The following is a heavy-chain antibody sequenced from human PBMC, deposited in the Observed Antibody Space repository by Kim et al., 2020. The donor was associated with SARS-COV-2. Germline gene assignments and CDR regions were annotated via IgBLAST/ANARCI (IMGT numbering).Heavy chain of an antibody. D-gene: IGHD2-15*01. CDR3: ARVWTGYCSGGSCYGPGWYFDL. J-gene: IGHJ2*01. CDR1: GGTFSSYA. CDR2: IIPIFGTA. Sequence: SVKVSCKASGGTFSSYAISWVRQAPGQGLEWMGGIIPIFGTANYAQKFQGRVTITADESTSTAYMELSSLRSEDTAVYYCARVWTGYCSGGSCYGPGWYFDLWGRGTLVTVSS. V-gene: IGHV1-69*13.